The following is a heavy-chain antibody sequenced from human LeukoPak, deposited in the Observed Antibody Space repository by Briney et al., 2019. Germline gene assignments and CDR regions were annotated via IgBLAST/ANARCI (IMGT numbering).Heavy chain of an antibody. CDR3: ATLCCGSYYMDV. Sequence: GASVKVSCKAFGYTFTSNYTHWVRQAPGQGLEWMGGIIPISGTTNYAQKFQGRVTITADKSTSTAYMELSSLRSEDTAVYYCATLCCGSYYMDVWGKGTTVTVSS. V-gene: IGHV1-69*06. CDR2: IIPISGTT. D-gene: IGHD2-15*01. CDR1: GYTFTSNY. J-gene: IGHJ6*03.